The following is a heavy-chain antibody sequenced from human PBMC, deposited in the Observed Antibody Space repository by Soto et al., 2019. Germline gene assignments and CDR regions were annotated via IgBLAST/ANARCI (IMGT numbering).Heavy chain of an antibody. CDR3: ARGRRRSTPYYYGMDV. V-gene: IGHV1-3*01. CDR2: INAGNGNT. J-gene: IGHJ6*02. Sequence: GASVKVSCKASGYTFTSYAMHWVRQAPGQRLEWMGWINAGNGNTKYSQKFQGRVTITRDTSASTAYMELSSLRSEDTAVYYCARGRRRSTPYYYGMDVWGQGTTVTVSS. CDR1: GYTFTSYA.